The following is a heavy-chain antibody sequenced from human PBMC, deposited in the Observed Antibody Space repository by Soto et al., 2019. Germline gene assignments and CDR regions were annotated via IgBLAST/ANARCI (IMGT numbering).Heavy chain of an antibody. V-gene: IGHV4-59*01. CDR2: IYHSGTT. CDR1: GGSISGYY. Sequence: SETLSLTCTVSGGSISGYYWSWIRQLPGKGVEWLGFIYHSGTTNYNPSLKSRVTISVDTSKNQFSLKLTSVTAADTAVYYCARAAFGNWFDPWGKGALVTVAS. D-gene: IGHD3-10*01. CDR3: ARAAFGNWFDP. J-gene: IGHJ5*02.